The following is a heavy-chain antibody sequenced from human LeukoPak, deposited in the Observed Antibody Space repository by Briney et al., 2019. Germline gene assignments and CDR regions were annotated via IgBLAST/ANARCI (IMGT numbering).Heavy chain of an antibody. J-gene: IGHJ5*02. Sequence: GGSLRLSCAASGFTFSSYSMNWVRQAPGKGLEWVPSISSSSSYIYYADSVKGRFTISRDNAKNSLYLQMNSLRAEDTAVYYCARDFTGCSGGSCYPYNWFDPWGQGTLVTVSS. CDR2: ISSSSSYI. CDR1: GFTFSSYS. D-gene: IGHD2-15*01. CDR3: ARDFTGCSGGSCYPYNWFDP. V-gene: IGHV3-21*01.